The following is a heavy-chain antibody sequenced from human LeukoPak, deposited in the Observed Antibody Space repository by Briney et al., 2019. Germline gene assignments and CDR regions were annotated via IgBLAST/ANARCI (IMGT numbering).Heavy chain of an antibody. CDR1: GYTFTSYG. J-gene: IGHJ4*02. V-gene: IGHV1-18*04. CDR2: ISAYNGNT. D-gene: IGHD3-10*01. Sequence: ASVKVSCKASGYTFTSYGISWVRQAPGQGLEWMGWISAYNGNTNYAQKLQGRVTVTTDTSTSTAYMELRSLRSDDTAVYYCARETMVRGVIITYFDYWGQGTLVTVSS. CDR3: ARETMVRGVIITYFDY.